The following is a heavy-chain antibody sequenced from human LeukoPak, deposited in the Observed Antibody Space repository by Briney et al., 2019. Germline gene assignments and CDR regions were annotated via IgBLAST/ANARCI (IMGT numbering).Heavy chain of an antibody. V-gene: IGHV1-18*01. CDR2: ISAYNGNT. D-gene: IGHD3-16*01. J-gene: IGHJ4*02. CDR1: GYTFTSYG. CDR3: ARIGYVWGSSWPNYFDY. Sequence: ASVKVSCKASGYTFTSYGISWVRQAPGQGREWMGWISAYNGNTNYAQKLQGRVTMTTDTSTSTAYMELRSLRSDDTAVYYCARIGYVWGSSWPNYFDYWGQGTLVTVSS.